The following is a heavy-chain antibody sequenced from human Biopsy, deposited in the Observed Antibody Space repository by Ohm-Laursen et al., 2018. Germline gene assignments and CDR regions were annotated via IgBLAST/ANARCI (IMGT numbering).Heavy chain of an antibody. J-gene: IGHJ2*01. V-gene: IGHV4-59*01. Sequence: SETLSLTCSVSGASMTDYFWSWIWQPAGKGLEWIGYVYYTGSTDYNPSLQSRVTISVDTSKNHFSLRLRSVTPADTAIYYCARDRGYYSDRTVPGYFDLWGRGTLVTVSS. CDR3: ARDRGYYSDRTVPGYFDL. D-gene: IGHD3-22*01. CDR1: GASMTDYF. CDR2: VYYTGST.